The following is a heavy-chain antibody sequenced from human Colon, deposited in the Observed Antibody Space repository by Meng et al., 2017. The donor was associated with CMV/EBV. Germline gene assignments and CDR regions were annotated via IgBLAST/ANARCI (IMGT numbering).Heavy chain of an antibody. CDR3: AAGRGGSYPDQ. D-gene: IGHD1-26*01. CDR1: GLIFDGHW. CDR2: IRYYGSGT. V-gene: IGHV3-74*01. Sequence: GGSLRLSCVDSGLIFDGHWMHWVRQGPGEGLVWVSRIRYYGSGTSYADSVKGRFTVSRDNAKNTLYLQMNGLRAEDTAVYYCAAGRGGSYPDQWGQGTLVTVSS. J-gene: IGHJ5*02.